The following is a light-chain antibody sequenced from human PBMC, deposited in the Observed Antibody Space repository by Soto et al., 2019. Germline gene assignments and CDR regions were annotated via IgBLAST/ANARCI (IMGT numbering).Light chain of an antibody. V-gene: IGKV1-5*03. CDR2: KAS. J-gene: IGKJ4*01. CDR3: QQYNSYPLT. Sequence: DIQMTQSPSTLSASVGDRVTLTCRASQTINTWLAWYQQRPGQAPKLLIYKASSLESGVPSRFSGSGSGTEFTLTISSLQPDDFATYYCQQYNSYPLTFGGGTKVEIK. CDR1: QTINTW.